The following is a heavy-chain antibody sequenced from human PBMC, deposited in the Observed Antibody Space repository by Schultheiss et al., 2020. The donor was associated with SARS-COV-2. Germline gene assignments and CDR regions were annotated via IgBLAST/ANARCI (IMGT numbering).Heavy chain of an antibody. CDR2: IYYSGST. D-gene: IGHD3-3*01. Sequence: SETLSLTCTVSGGSISSYYWSWIRQPPGKGLEWIGSIYYSGSTYYNPSLKSRVTISVDTSKNQFSLKLSSVTAADTAVYYCARDVRDFWSNWFDPWGQGTLVTVSS. V-gene: IGHV4-59*01. CDR3: ARDVRDFWSNWFDP. CDR1: GGSISSYY. J-gene: IGHJ5*02.